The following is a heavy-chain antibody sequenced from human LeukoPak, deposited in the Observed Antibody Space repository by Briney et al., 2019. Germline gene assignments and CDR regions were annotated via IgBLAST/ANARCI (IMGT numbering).Heavy chain of an antibody. Sequence: ASVKVSCKASGYTFTGYYMHWVGQAPGQGLEGMGWSNPNSGGTNYAQKFQGRVTMTRDTSISTAYMELSRLRSDDTAVYYCARAHALPDEYYFDYWGQGTLVTVSS. CDR1: GYTFTGYY. CDR3: ARAHALPDEYYFDY. CDR2: SNPNSGGT. J-gene: IGHJ4*02. V-gene: IGHV1-2*02.